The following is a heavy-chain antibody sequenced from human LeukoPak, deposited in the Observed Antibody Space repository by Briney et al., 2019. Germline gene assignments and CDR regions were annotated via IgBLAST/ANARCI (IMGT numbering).Heavy chain of an antibody. CDR2: ISGSGGST. CDR1: GLTFSSYA. J-gene: IGHJ6*02. V-gene: IGHV3-23*01. Sequence: GGSLRLSCAASGLTFSSYAMSWVRQAPGKGLEWVSAISGSGGSTYYADSVKGRFTISRDNSKNTLYLQMNSLRAEDTAVYYCAKEQSPHIVVVPAEIHRYYYYYGMDVWGQGTTVTVSS. D-gene: IGHD2-2*01. CDR3: AKEQSPHIVVVPAEIHRYYYYYGMDV.